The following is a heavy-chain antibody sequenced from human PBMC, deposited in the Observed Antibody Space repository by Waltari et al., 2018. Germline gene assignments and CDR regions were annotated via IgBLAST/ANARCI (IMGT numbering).Heavy chain of an antibody. V-gene: IGHV4-4*02. CDR2: IYHSWCS. D-gene: IGHD1-7*01. J-gene: IGHJ3*02. CDR3: ARDELQGSSGAFDI. CDR1: GGSISSSNW. Sequence: QVQLQESGPGLVKPSGTLSLTCAVSGGSISSSNWWRSVRQPPGKGLEWIGEIYHSWCSNYSPTRKSRVTIAVDKPKNQFSLKLRSSTAVDMAVYYCARDELQGSSGAFDIWGQGTMVTVSS.